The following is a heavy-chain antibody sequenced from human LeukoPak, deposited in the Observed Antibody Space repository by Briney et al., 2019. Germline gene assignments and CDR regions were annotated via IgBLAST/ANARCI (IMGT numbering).Heavy chain of an antibody. CDR1: GYTLSGYY. Sequence: ASVKVSCKASGYTLSGYYIHWVRQAPGQGLEWMGWINPNSGGTNYAQKFQGRVTMTRATSISTAYMELSRLRSDDTAVYYCATXGFRDNXDXWGQGTXXXVSS. CDR2: INPNSGGT. J-gene: IGHJ4*02. V-gene: IGHV1-2*02. CDR3: ATXGFRDNXDX. D-gene: IGHD3-10*01.